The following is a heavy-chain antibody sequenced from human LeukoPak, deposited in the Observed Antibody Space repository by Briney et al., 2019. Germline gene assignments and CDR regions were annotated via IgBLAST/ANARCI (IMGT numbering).Heavy chain of an antibody. J-gene: IGHJ4*02. Sequence: SETLSLTCTVSGGSISSGGYYWSWIRQHPGKGLEWIGYIYYSGSTYYNPSLKSRVTISVDKTKNQFSLKVSSVTAADTDVYYCAGVTAADGYFDYWGQGTLVTVSS. CDR1: GGSISSGGYY. CDR3: AGVTAADGYFDY. D-gene: IGHD6-13*01. V-gene: IGHV4-31*03. CDR2: IYYSGST.